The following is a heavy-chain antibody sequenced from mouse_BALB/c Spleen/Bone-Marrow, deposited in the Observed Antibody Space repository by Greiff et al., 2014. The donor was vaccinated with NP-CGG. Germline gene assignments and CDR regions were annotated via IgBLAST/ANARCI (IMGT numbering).Heavy chain of an antibody. CDR1: GFNIKDTY. D-gene: IGHD1-1*01. V-gene: IGHV14-3*02. J-gene: IGHJ2*01. CDR2: IDPANGNS. Sequence: VQLQQSGAELVKPGASVKLSCTASGFNIKDTYMHWVKQRPEQGLEWIGRIDPANGNSKYDPKFQGKATITADTSSNTAYLQHSSLTSEDTAVYYCAFITTVVEYYFDYWGQGTTLTVSS. CDR3: AFITTVVEYYFDY.